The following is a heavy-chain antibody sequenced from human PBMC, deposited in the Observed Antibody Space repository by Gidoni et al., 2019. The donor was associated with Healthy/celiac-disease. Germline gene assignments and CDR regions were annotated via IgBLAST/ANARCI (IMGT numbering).Heavy chain of an antibody. V-gene: IGHV4-34*01. J-gene: IGHJ6*02. D-gene: IGHD6-13*01. CDR1: GGSFSGYY. CDR3: ARAGYSSTVDV. CDR2: INHSGST. Sequence: QVPLQQWGAGLLKLSETLSLPCAVYGGSFSGYYWSWIRQPPGKGLEWIGEINHSGSTNYNPSLKSRVTISVDTSKNQFSLKLSSVTAADTAVYYCARAGYSSTVDVWGQGTTVTVSS.